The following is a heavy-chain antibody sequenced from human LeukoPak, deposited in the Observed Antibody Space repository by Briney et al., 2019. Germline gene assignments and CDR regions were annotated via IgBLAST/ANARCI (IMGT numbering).Heavy chain of an antibody. CDR2: ISNDGTNK. D-gene: IGHD4-23*01. J-gene: IGHJ4*02. CDR1: GFSFSGYG. CDR3: ARDWARGNSYYVDY. V-gene: IGHV3-30*03. Sequence: PGGSLRLSCEASGFSFSGYGMHWVRQAPGKGLECVALISNDGTNKFYVDPVKGRFTISRDNSKNTLYLQMDSLRTEDTAVYYCARDWARGNSYYVDYWGQGTLVTVSS.